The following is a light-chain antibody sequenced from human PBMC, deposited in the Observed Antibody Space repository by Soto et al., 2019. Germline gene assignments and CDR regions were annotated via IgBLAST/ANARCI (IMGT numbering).Light chain of an antibody. CDR1: QSVNIY. J-gene: IGKJ4*01. CDR2: GAT. CDR3: QQYDDWLRLT. V-gene: IGKV3D-15*01. Sequence: EIVMTQSPATLSVSPGERATLSCRASQSVNIYLAWYQQKPGQAPRLLIFGATYRATGIPARFSGSGSGTEFNLTISSLQSEDFGVYFCQQYDDWLRLTFCGGTKVEIK.